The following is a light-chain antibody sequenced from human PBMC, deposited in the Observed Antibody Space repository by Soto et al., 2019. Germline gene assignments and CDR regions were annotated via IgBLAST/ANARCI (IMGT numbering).Light chain of an antibody. Sequence: EIVLTQSPGTLSLSPGERATLSCRASQSISSSYLAWYQQKPGQAPRLLIYGASSRATGIPDRVSGSGSGTDFTLSISRLEPEDFAVYYCQQYGSSPYTFGQGTKLDI. CDR3: QQYGSSPYT. J-gene: IGKJ2*01. V-gene: IGKV3-20*01. CDR1: QSISSSY. CDR2: GAS.